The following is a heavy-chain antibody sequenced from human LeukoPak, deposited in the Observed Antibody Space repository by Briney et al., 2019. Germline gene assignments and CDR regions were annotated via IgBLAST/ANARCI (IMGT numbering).Heavy chain of an antibody. D-gene: IGHD2-15*01. V-gene: IGHV3-30*03. J-gene: IGHJ6*03. CDR3: ARVLRYCSGGNCYSGGLGYMDV. CDR1: GFTFGSYG. CDR2: ISYDGSNK. Sequence: GGSLRLSCAASGFTFGSYGMHWVRQAPGKGLEWVAVISYDGSNKYYADSVKGRFTISRDNSKNTLYLQMNSLRAEDTAVYYCARVLRYCSGGNCYSGGLGYMDVWGKGTTVTISS.